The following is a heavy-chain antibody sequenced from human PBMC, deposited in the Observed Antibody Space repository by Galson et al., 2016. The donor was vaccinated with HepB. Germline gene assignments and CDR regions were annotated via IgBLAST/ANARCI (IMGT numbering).Heavy chain of an antibody. J-gene: IGHJ1*01. Sequence: QSGAEVKKPGESLKIACKASGYKFSTYWIAWVRQMPGKGLEWLGIIYPGDSDTRYSPSFQGQVTISADKSISTAYLGWSSLKAPDTAIYYCATETPSNVGQNSFYCGYFQHWGQGTLVTVSS. V-gene: IGHV5-51*03. CDR3: ATETPSNVGQNSFYCGYFQH. CDR1: GYKFSTYW. CDR2: IYPGDSDT. D-gene: IGHD2-21*01.